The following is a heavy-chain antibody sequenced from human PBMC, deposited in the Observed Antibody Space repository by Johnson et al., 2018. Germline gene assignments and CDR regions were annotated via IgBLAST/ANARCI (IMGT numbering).Heavy chain of an antibody. Sequence: QVQLVESGAEVKKPGASVKVSCKASGYTFTSYDINWVRQATGQGLEWMGWMNPNSGNTGYAQKFQGRVTMTRNTSISTAYMELSSLRSEDTAVYYCASRFGELFNAGGAFDIWGQGTMVTVSS. D-gene: IGHD3-10*01. CDR3: ASRFGELFNAGGAFDI. J-gene: IGHJ3*02. CDR2: MNPNSGNT. V-gene: IGHV1-8*01. CDR1: GYTFTSYD.